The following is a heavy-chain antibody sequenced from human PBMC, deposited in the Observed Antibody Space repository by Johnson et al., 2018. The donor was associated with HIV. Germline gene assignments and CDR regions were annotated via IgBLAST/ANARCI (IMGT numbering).Heavy chain of an antibody. CDR3: AREVIVAGHGGAFDI. V-gene: IGHV3-20*04. J-gene: IGHJ3*02. Sequence: VQLVESGGGLVQPGGSLRLSCAASGFTFDDYGMSWVRQAPGKGLEWVSGINWNGGNTAYADSVKGRFTISRDNAKNSLYLQMISLRAEDTALYYCAREVIVAGHGGAFDIWGQGTMVTVSS. D-gene: IGHD5-12*01. CDR2: INWNGGNT. CDR1: GFTFDDYG.